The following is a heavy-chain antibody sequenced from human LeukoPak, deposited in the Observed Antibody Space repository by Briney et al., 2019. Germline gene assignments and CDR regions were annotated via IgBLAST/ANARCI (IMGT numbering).Heavy chain of an antibody. CDR3: ARDRYYGSGGQKPFDY. J-gene: IGHJ4*02. Sequence: GGSLRLSCAASGFTFDDHGMSWVRQAPGKGLEWVFGLNWNGDNTGYADSVKGRFTISRDNAKNSLYLQMNSLRAEDTALYYCARDRYYGSGGQKPFDYWGQGTLVTVSS. CDR2: LNWNGDNT. D-gene: IGHD3-10*01. CDR1: GFTFDDHG. V-gene: IGHV3-20*04.